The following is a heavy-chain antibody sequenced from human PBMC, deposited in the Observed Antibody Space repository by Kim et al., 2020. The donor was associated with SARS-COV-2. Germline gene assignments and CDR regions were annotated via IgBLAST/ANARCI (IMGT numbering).Heavy chain of an antibody. D-gene: IGHD6-13*01. V-gene: IGHV3-23*01. CDR3: ANPRQPDY. J-gene: IGHJ4*02. CDR2: GDTT. Sequence: GDTTTYAATVKGRFTVSRANSKDPLYLQMSSLGAEDPAIYYCANPRQPDYWGQGTLVTVSS.